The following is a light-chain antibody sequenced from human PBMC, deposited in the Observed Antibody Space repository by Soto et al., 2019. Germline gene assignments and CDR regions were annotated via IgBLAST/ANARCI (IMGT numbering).Light chain of an antibody. J-gene: IGKJ1*01. CDR1: ARISSN. CDR3: QQYHNWWT. CDR2: GAS. Sequence: EIVMTQSPATLSVSPWERATLSCRARARISSNLAGYRQKACQAPRLLIYGASTRATGIPAWFSGSGSGTDFTLTISSQPAEDFAVYYCQQYHNWWTFGQGTKVDIK. V-gene: IGKV3-15*01.